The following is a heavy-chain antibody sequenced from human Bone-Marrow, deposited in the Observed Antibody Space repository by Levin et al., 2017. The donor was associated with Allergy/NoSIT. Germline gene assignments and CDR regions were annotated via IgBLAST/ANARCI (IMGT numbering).Heavy chain of an antibody. J-gene: IGHJ4*02. D-gene: IGHD3-10*02. Sequence: PGGSLRLSCAASGFTFSSYGMHWVRQAPGKGLEWVAVIWYDGSNKYYADSVKGRFTISRDNSKNTLYLQMNSLRAEDTAVYYCARDLYVRYYFDYWGQGTLVTVSS. CDR2: IWYDGSNK. CDR1: GFTFSSYG. V-gene: IGHV3-33*01. CDR3: ARDLYVRYYFDY.